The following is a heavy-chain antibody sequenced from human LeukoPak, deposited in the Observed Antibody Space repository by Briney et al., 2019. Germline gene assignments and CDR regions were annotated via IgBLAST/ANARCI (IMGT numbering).Heavy chain of an antibody. CDR2: ISGSGDYT. CDR1: GFTFSSYA. CDR3: AKDHRSMVSTWPCEFDY. Sequence: PGGSLRLSCAASGFTFSSYAVSWVRQAPGKGLEWVSTISGSGDYTFYAASVKSRFTISRDNSKNTLYLQMNSLRAEDTAVYYCAKDHRSMVSTWPCEFDYWGQGTLVTVSS. J-gene: IGHJ4*02. V-gene: IGHV3-23*01. D-gene: IGHD5/OR15-5a*01.